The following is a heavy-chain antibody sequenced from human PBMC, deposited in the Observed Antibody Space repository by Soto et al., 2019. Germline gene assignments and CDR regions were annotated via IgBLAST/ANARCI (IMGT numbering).Heavy chain of an antibody. V-gene: IGHV4-59*01. J-gene: IGHJ6*02. CDR3: ARLSSSVYQYSMDV. CDR1: GGSINDDY. Sequence: XXTLSLTFTVSGGSINDDYWRWVLQSPGKGLVWIGYIYYSGSTNYNPSLKSRVTMSIDTSKNQFSLKLSSVTAADTAMYYCARLSSSVYQYSMDVWGQGTTVTVSS. D-gene: IGHD6-6*01. CDR2: IYYSGST.